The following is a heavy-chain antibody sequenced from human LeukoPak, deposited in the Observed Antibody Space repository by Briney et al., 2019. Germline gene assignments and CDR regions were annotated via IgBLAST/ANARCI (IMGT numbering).Heavy chain of an antibody. Sequence: GESLKISCKGSGYSFTSYWITWVRQMPGKGLEWMGRIDPSDSYTNYSPSFQGHVTISADKSISTAYLQWSSLKASDTAMYYCARPSDCGGDCYTLDYWGQGTLVTVSS. J-gene: IGHJ4*02. V-gene: IGHV5-10-1*01. CDR3: ARPSDCGGDCYTLDY. CDR2: IDPSDSYT. CDR1: GYSFTSYW. D-gene: IGHD2-21*02.